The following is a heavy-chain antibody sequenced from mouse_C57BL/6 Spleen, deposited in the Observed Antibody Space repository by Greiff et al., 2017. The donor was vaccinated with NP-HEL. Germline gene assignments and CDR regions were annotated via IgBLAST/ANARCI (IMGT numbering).Heavy chain of an antibody. D-gene: IGHD1-1*01. CDR1: GYTFTSYG. V-gene: IGHV1-81*01. J-gene: IGHJ1*03. CDR3: ARKHGNSYWYFDG. CDR2: IYPRSGNT. Sequence: QVQLKQSGAELARPGASVKLSCKASGYTFTSYGISWVKQRTGQGLEWIGEIYPRSGNTYYNEKFKGKATLTADKSSSTAYLELRSLTSEDSAVLFCARKHGNSYWYFDGWGTGTTVTVSS.